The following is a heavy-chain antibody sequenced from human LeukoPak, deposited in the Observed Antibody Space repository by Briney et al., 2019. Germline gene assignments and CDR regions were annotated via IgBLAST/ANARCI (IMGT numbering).Heavy chain of an antibody. CDR2: INPNNGGT. D-gene: IGHD3-9*01. CDR1: GYTFTGYY. V-gene: IGHV1-2*02. Sequence: ASVKVSCKASGYTFTGYYMHWVRPAPGQGLEWMGWINPNNGGTNYAQKFQGRVTMTRDTSISTAYMELRRLRSDDTAVYYCARDYDILTGYYQENWFDPWGQGTLVTVSS. CDR3: ARDYDILTGYYQENWFDP. J-gene: IGHJ5*02.